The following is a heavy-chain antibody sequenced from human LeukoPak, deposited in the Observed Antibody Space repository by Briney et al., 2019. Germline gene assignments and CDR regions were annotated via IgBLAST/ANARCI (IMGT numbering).Heavy chain of an antibody. V-gene: IGHV3-21*01. CDR3: ARLDGSVTQD. D-gene: IGHD4-17*01. CDR1: GFTFSSYS. J-gene: IGHJ4*02. Sequence: GGSLRLSCAASGFTFSSYSMNWVRQAPGKGLEWVSSISSSSSYIYYADSVKGRFAISRDNAKNSLYLQMNSLRAEDTAVYYCARLDGSVTQDWGQGTLVTVSS. CDR2: ISSSSSYI.